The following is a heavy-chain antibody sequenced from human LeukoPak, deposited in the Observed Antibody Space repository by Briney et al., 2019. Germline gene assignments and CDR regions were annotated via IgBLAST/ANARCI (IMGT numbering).Heavy chain of an antibody. J-gene: IGHJ6*02. D-gene: IGHD2-2*01. CDR3: ARAWVCSSTSCNYYYYGMDV. Sequence: PSETLSLTCAVYGGSFSGYYWSWIRLPPGKGLEWIGEINHSGSTNYNPSLKSRVTISVDTSKNQFSLKLSSVTAADTAVYYCARAWVCSSTSCNYYYYGMDVWGQGTTVTVSS. CDR1: GGSFSGYY. V-gene: IGHV4-34*01. CDR2: INHSGST.